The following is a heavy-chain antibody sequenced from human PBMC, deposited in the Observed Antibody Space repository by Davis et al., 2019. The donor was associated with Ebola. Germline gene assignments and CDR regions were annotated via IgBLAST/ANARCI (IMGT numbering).Heavy chain of an antibody. V-gene: IGHV4-39*01. D-gene: IGHD6-6*01. CDR2: IYHSGST. J-gene: IGHJ6*02. CDR1: GGSISTSSYY. Sequence: MPSETLSLTCTVSGGSISTSSYYWGWIRQPPGKGLEWIGHIYHSGSTYYNPSLKSRVTMSVDTSKNQFSLILSSVTAADTAVYYCAISSSSEYYYYGMDVWGQGTTVTVSS. CDR3: AISSSSEYYYYGMDV.